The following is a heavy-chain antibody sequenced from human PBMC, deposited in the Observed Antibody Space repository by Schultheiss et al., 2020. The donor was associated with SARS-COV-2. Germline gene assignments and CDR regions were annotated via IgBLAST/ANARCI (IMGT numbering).Heavy chain of an antibody. CDR2: ISSSGSAI. D-gene: IGHD4-23*01. CDR1: GFTFSSYS. CDR3: ARDVSYGGFDY. V-gene: IGHV3-48*01. Sequence: GGSLRLSCAASGFTFSSYSMNWVRQAPGKGLEWVSSISSSGSAIYYADSVKGRFTISRDNSKNTLYLQMNSLRAEDTAVYYCARDVSYGGFDYWGQGTLVTVSS. J-gene: IGHJ4*02.